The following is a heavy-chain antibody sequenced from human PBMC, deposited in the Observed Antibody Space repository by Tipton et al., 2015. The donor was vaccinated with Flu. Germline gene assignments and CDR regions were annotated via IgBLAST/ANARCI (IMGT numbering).Heavy chain of an antibody. V-gene: IGHV4-59*01. J-gene: IGHJ4*02. CDR3: ARDPSLGMPDYFDS. Sequence: TLSLTCIVSNGSLSTYYWNWIRQSPGKGLEWIGYIYNSVYTKYNPSLKSRVTISVDTSKNQFSLRLSSVTAADTAVYFCARDPSLGMPDYFDSWGQGILVTASS. D-gene: IGHD2-2*01. CDR1: NGSLSTYY. CDR2: IYNSVYT.